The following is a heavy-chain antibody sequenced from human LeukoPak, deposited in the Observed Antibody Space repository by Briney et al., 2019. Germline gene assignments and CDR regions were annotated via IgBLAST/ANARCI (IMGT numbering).Heavy chain of an antibody. CDR2: ISSSGSGGNT. CDR3: AKDPIFSGSYGVFDY. J-gene: IGHJ4*02. Sequence: GGSLRLSCTASGVTLSSHAMSWARQAPGKGLEWVSGISSSGSGGNTYYADSVKGRFTISRDSSKNTLFLHMNTLRAEDTAIYYCAKDPIFSGSYGVFDYWGLGTLVTVSS. D-gene: IGHD1-26*01. V-gene: IGHV3-23*01. CDR1: GVTLSSHA.